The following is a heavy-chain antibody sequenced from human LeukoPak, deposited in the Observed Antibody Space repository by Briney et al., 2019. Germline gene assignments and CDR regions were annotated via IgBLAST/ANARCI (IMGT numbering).Heavy chain of an antibody. V-gene: IGHV3-30*18. CDR3: AKDRDGGFDI. D-gene: IGHD2-15*01. CDR2: ISYDGSNK. CDR1: GFTFSSYG. J-gene: IGHJ3*02. Sequence: PGRSLRLSCAASGFTFSSYGMHWVRQAPDKGLEWVAVISYDGSNKYYADSVKGRFTISRDNSKNTLYLQMNSLRAEDTAVYYCAKDRDGGFDIWGQGTMVTVSS.